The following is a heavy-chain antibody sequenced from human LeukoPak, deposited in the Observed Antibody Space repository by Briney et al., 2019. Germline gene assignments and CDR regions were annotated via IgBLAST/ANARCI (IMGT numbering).Heavy chain of an antibody. CDR3: AKDPRLLELL. CDR2: IRYDGSNK. CDR1: GFTFSSYG. J-gene: IGHJ4*02. Sequence: GGSLRLSCAASGFTFSSYGMHWVRQAPGKGLEWVAFIRYDGSNKYFADSVKGRFTISRDNSKNTLYLQMNSLRAEDTAVYYCAKDPRLLELLWGQGTLVTVSS. V-gene: IGHV3-30*02. D-gene: IGHD1-7*01.